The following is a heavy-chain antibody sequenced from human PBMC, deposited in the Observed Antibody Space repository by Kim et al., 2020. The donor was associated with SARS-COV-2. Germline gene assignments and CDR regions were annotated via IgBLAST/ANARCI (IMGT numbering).Heavy chain of an antibody. D-gene: IGHD3-22*01. CDR3: ARQFNSRFDS. CDR2: K. V-gene: IGHV6-1*01. Sequence: KDYALSVKSRITISPDTSKNQFSLHLNSVTPEDTAVYYCARQFNSRFDSWGQGTLVTVSS. J-gene: IGHJ4*02.